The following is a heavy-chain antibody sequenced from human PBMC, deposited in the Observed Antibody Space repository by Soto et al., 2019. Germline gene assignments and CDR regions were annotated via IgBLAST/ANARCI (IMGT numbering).Heavy chain of an antibody. D-gene: IGHD3-22*01. CDR2: ISGSGGST. CDR1: GFTFSSYA. J-gene: IGHJ4*02. Sequence: EVPLLESGGGLVQPGGSLRLSCAASGFTFSSYAMSWVRQAPGKGLEWVSAISGSGGSTYYADSVKGRFTISRDNSKNTLYLQMNSLRAEDTAVYYCAKGNYDSSGYPVDYWGQGTLVTVSS. V-gene: IGHV3-23*01. CDR3: AKGNYDSSGYPVDY.